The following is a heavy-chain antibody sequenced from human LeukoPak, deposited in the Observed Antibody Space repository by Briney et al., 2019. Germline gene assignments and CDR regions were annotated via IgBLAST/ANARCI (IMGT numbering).Heavy chain of an antibody. Sequence: GGSLRPSCAAAGFTLSSNYMSWVRQAPGKGMEWVSVSYSGGSKDYADSVKVRFTITRNNYKNTLYLQMNSLRAEDKAVYYCARRGLDYNYMDVWGNGTTVTVSS. CDR3: ARRGLDYNYMDV. CDR2: SYSGGSK. V-gene: IGHV3-53*01. J-gene: IGHJ6*03. CDR1: GFTLSSNY.